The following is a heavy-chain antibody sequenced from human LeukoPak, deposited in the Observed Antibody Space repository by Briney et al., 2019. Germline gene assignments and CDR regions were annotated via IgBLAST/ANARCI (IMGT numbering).Heavy chain of an antibody. CDR2: ISGSGGST. CDR1: GFTFSSYA. D-gene: IGHD2-15*01. CDR3: AKDLQGRRGAYYFDY. J-gene: IGHJ4*02. Sequence: EGSLRLSCAASGFTFSSYAMSWVRQAPGKGLEWVSAISGSGGSTYYADSVKGRFTISRDNSKNTLYLQMNSLRAEDTAVYYCAKDLQGRRGAYYFDYWGQGTLVTVSS. V-gene: IGHV3-23*01.